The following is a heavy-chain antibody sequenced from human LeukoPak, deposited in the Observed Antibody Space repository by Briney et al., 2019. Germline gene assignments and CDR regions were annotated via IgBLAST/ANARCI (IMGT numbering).Heavy chain of an antibody. CDR1: GFTFSSYG. CDR2: IWYDGSNK. D-gene: IGHD5-12*01. CDR3: AKDGGYDYSLDAFDI. V-gene: IGHV3-33*06. J-gene: IGHJ3*02. Sequence: GGSLRLSCAASGFTFSSYGMHWVRQAPDKGLEWVAVIWYDGSNKYYADSVKGRFTISRDSSKNTLYLQMNSLRAEDTAVYYCAKDGGYDYSLDAFDIWGQGTMVTVSS.